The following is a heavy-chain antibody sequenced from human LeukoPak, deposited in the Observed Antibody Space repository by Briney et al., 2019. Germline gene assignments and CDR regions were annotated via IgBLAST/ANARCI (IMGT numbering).Heavy chain of an antibody. Sequence: SVKVSCKASGGTFSSYAISWVRQAPGQGLEWMGGIITIFGTANYAQKFQGRVTITTDESKSTSYMELSSLRSEDTAVYYCAGPRYSSSSFYFDYWGQGTLVTVSS. D-gene: IGHD6-6*01. CDR1: GGTFSSYA. CDR3: AGPRYSSSSFYFDY. CDR2: IITIFGTA. J-gene: IGHJ4*02. V-gene: IGHV1-69*05.